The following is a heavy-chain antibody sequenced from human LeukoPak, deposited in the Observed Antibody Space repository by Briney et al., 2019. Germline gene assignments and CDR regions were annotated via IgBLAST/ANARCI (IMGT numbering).Heavy chain of an antibody. J-gene: IGHJ1*01. V-gene: IGHV7-4-1*02. CDR1: GYTFTSYA. CDR3: ASGIAAANPFWFQH. CDR2: INTNTGNP. D-gene: IGHD6-13*01. Sequence: EASVKVSCKASGYTFTSYAMNWVRQAPGQGLEWMGWINTNTGNPTYAQGFTGRLVFSLDTSVSTAYLQISSLKAEDTAVYYCASGIAAANPFWFQHWGQGTLVTVSS.